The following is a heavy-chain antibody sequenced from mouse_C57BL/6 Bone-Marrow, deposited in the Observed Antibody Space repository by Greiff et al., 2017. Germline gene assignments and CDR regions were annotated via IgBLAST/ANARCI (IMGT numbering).Heavy chain of an antibody. Sequence: QVQLKESGAELVRPGTSVKMSCKASGYTFTNYWIGWAKQRPGHGLEWIGDIYPGGGYTNYNEKFKGKATLTADKSSSTASMQFSSLTSEDSAIYYCAREVDGYHYWGQGTTLTVSS. V-gene: IGHV1-63*01. D-gene: IGHD2-3*01. CDR1: GYTFTNYW. J-gene: IGHJ2*01. CDR2: IYPGGGYT. CDR3: AREVDGYHY.